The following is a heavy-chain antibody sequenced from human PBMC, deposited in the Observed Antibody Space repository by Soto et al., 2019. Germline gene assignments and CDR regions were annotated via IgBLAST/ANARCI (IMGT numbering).Heavy chain of an antibody. V-gene: IGHV3-30*18. CDR2: ISYDGSKK. CDR3: AKVGGSYYYFDY. D-gene: IGHD1-26*01. Sequence: QVQLVESGGGVVQPGGSLRLSCAASGLTFSSYGMHWVRQAPGKGLEWVALISYDGSKKYYADSVKGRFTISRDNSKNTVYLQMDSLRPEDTAVYHCAKVGGSYYYFDYWGQGTLVTVSS. CDR1: GLTFSSYG. J-gene: IGHJ4*02.